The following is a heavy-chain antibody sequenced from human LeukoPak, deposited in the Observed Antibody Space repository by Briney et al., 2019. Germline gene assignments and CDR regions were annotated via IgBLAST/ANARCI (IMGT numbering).Heavy chain of an antibody. CDR1: GFSFSGYS. CDR2: IKSETDGGTT. V-gene: IGHV3-15*01. Sequence: GGSLRLSCAASGFSFSGYSMYWVRQAPGKGLEWIGRIKSETDGGTTDYAAPVKGRFTISRDDSKNTLYLQMNSLKTEDTAVYYCTTDTRWEILRNFWGQGTLVTVSS. D-gene: IGHD1-26*01. CDR3: TTDTRWEILRNF. J-gene: IGHJ4*02.